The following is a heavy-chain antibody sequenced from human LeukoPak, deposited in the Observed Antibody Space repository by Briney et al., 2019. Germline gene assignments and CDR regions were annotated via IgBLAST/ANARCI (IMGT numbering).Heavy chain of an antibody. Sequence: GGSLRLSCAASGFTFSSYGMHWVRQAPGKGLEWVAVIWYDGSNKYYADSVKGRFTISRDNSKNTLYLQMNSLRAEDTAVYYCARDPGDICCSGGSCYFFDYWGRGTLVTVSS. CDR3: ARDPGDICCSGGSCYFFDY. J-gene: IGHJ4*02. D-gene: IGHD2-15*01. V-gene: IGHV3-33*08. CDR2: IWYDGSNK. CDR1: GFTFSSYG.